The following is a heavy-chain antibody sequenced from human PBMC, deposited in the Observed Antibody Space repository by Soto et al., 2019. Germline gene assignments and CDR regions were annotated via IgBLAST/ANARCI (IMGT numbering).Heavy chain of an antibody. CDR3: ARGDCVGGTCYSLAGSFYYYMDV. CDR2: INSDGSVS. V-gene: IGHV3-74*01. Sequence: EVQLVESGGGLVQPGGSLRLSCVASGFTFSNHWMYWVRQAPGEGLVWVSRINSDGSVSSYADSVKGRLTISRDNVKNTLYLQMDSLRAEDTAVYYCARGDCVGGTCYSLAGSFYYYMDVWGKRTTVTVFS. CDR1: GFTFSNHW. D-gene: IGHD2-15*01. J-gene: IGHJ6*03.